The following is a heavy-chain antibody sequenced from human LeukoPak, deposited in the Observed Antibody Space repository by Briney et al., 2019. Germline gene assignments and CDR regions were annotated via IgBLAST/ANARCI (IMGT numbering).Heavy chain of an antibody. D-gene: IGHD3-22*01. J-gene: IGHJ4*02. CDR2: INSDGRRI. CDR3: ATSPVISRD. V-gene: IGHV3-74*01. Sequence: GGSLRLSCAASGFPFSDYWMHWVRQVPGKGLEGVSRINSDGRRISYADSVRGRFTISRDNARNTVFLQMNSLRVEDTAVYYCATSPVISRDWGQGTLVSVSS. CDR1: GFPFSDYW.